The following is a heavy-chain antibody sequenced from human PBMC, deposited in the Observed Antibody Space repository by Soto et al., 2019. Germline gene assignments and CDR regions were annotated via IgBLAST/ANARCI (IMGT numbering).Heavy chain of an antibody. CDR3: ATVFRAVSDY. D-gene: IGHD4-17*01. J-gene: IGHJ4*02. V-gene: IGHV1-24*01. CDR2: FDPEDGET. CDR1: GHTLIELS. Sequence: ASVKVSCKASGHTLIELSMHRVRQAPGKGLEWMGGFDPEDGETIYAQKFQGRVTMTEDTSTDTAYMELRSLRSEDTAVYYCATVFRAVSDYWGQGTLVTVSS.